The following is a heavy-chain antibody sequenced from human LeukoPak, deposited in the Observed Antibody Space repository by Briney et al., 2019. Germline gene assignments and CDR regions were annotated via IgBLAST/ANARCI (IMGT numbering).Heavy chain of an antibody. CDR3: ASAAAGTLFDY. J-gene: IGHJ4*02. CDR1: GYSISSGYY. D-gene: IGHD6-13*01. Sequence: SETLSLTCTVSGYSISSGYYWGWIRQPPGKGLEWIGSVYHSGSTYYNPSLNSRVTISVDPSKNQFSLKLSSVTAADTAVYYCASAAAGTLFDYWGQGTLVTVSS. V-gene: IGHV4-38-2*02. CDR2: VYHSGST.